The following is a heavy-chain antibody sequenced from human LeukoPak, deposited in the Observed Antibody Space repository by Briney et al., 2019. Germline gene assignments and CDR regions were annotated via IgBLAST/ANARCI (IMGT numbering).Heavy chain of an antibody. V-gene: IGHV5-51*01. CDR2: IFPGDSDT. Sequence: GESLKISCKGSGYSFTNYWIAWVRKMPGKGLEWMGIIFPGDSDTRYSPSFQGQVTISADKSISTASLQWSSLKASDTALYYCARLGQANSFNIWGQGTMVTVSS. CDR3: ARLGQANSFNI. J-gene: IGHJ3*02. CDR1: GYSFTNYW.